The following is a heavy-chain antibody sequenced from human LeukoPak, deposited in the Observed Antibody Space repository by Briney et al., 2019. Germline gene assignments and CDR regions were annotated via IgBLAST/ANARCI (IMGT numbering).Heavy chain of an antibody. CDR1: GFTFSDHW. V-gene: IGHV3-7*01. D-gene: IGHD6-19*01. CDR3: ARESTTGWYYFDS. Sequence: PGGSLRLSCAASGFTFSDHWMSWVRQAPGKGLEWVANIKRDGSEKYHVDSVKGRFTISRDNTKNSLYLQMNSLRAEDTAVYYCARESTTGWYYFDSWGQGILVTVSS. J-gene: IGHJ4*02. CDR2: IKRDGSEK.